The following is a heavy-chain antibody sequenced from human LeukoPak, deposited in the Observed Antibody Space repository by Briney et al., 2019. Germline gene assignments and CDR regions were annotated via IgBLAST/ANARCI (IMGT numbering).Heavy chain of an antibody. CDR2: IYYSESS. V-gene: IGHV4-39*07. CDR3: ARGDGYGYFDYFDY. D-gene: IGHD5-18*01. J-gene: IGHJ4*02. CDR1: GASISSSSYY. Sequence: SETLSLTCTVSGASISSSSYYWGWIRQPPGKGLEWIGSIYYSESSYYNPSLKSRVTTSVDTSKNQFSLKLSSVTAADTAVYYCARGDGYGYFDYFDYWGQGTLVTVSS.